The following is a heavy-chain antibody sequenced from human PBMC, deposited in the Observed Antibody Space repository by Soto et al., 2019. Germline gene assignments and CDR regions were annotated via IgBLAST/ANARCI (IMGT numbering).Heavy chain of an antibody. V-gene: IGHV1-8*01. J-gene: IGHJ4*02. CDR3: ARVSSIAARRSYDS. D-gene: IGHD6-6*01. Sequence: ASVKVSCKASGHTFTIHDIHWVRQAPGQGLEWMAGLNPHSGKAAYAQRFQGRLTMTGNASTSTAYMELSGLRSEDTAMYYCARVSSIAARRSYDSWGQGTLVTVSS. CDR2: LNPHSGKA. CDR1: GHTFTIHD.